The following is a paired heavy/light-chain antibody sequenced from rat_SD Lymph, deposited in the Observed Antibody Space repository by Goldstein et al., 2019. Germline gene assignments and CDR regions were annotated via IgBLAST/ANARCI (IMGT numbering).Heavy chain of an antibody. CDR1: GYSITSNY. Sequence: EVQLQESGPGLVKPSQSLSLTCSVTGYSITSNYWGWIRKFPGNKMEWMGYISYSGSTSYNPSLKSRISITRDTSKNQFFLQLNSVTTEDTATYYCASLYYDGTYYHYWYFDFWGPGTMVTVSS. CDR3: ASLYYDGTYYHYWYFDF. CDR2: ISYSGST. V-gene: IGHV3-1*01. D-gene: IGHD1-12*02. J-gene: IGHJ1*01.
Light chain of an antibody. Sequence: DIVLTQSPALAVSLGQRATISCRASQSVSISRYNLMHWYQQKPGQQPKLLIYRASNLASGIPARFSGSGSGTDFTLTINPVQADDIATYYCQQSRESPPTFGAGTKLELK. J-gene: IGKJ2-1*01. CDR1: QSVSISRYNL. V-gene: IGKV3S19*01. CDR2: RAS. CDR3: QQSRESPPT.